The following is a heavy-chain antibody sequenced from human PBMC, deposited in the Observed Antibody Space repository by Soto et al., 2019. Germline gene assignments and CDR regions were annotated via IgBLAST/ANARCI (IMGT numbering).Heavy chain of an antibody. Sequence: EVQLVESGGGLVQPGGSLRLSCASSGFTFSSYEMNWVRQAPGKGLEWVSYISSSGSTIYYADSVKGRFTISRDNAKNTLYLQMNSLRAEDTAVYYCARDGSGLPSDYWGQGTLVTVSS. V-gene: IGHV3-48*03. D-gene: IGHD5-18*01. J-gene: IGHJ4*02. CDR2: ISSSGSTI. CDR3: ARDGSGLPSDY. CDR1: GFTFSSYE.